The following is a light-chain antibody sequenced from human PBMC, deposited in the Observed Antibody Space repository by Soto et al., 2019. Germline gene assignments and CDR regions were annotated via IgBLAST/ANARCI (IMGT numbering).Light chain of an antibody. V-gene: IGLV4-69*01. CDR3: QTWGTGNVV. Sequence: QSVLTQSPSASASLGASVKLTCTLSSGHSSYVIAWHQQQPEKGPRYLMKLNSDGSHSKGDGIPDRFSGSSSGAERYLTISRLQSEDEADYYCQTWGTGNVVFGGGTKLTVL. CDR2: LNSDGSH. CDR1: SGHSSYV. J-gene: IGLJ2*01.